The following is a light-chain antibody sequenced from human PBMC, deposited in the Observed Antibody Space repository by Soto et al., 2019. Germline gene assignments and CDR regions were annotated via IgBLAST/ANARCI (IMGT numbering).Light chain of an antibody. CDR3: QEYNTYE. V-gene: IGKV1-5*01. J-gene: IGKJ1*01. CDR1: QSIRSW. CDR2: DAS. Sequence: DIQMTQSPSTLSASVGHRVTITCRASQSIRSWLAWYQQKPGGAPELLIYDASTLKSGVPTRFSGSGSVTEFTLTISDLQPDDFATYYCQEYNTYEFGQGTKVDI.